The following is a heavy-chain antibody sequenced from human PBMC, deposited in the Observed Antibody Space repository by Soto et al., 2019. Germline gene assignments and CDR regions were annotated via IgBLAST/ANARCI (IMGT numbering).Heavy chain of an antibody. CDR3: ARALSDIRNEYSHPWNPEDY. V-gene: IGHV3-21*01. Sequence: GGSLRLSCAASGFTFSSYSMNWVRQAPGKGLEWVSSISSSSSYIYYADSVKGRFTISRDNAKNSLYLPMNSLRAEDTAVYDCARALSDIRNEYSHPWNPEDYWGQGPLVTVSS. D-gene: IGHD4-4*01. J-gene: IGHJ4*02. CDR2: ISSSSSYI. CDR1: GFTFSSYS.